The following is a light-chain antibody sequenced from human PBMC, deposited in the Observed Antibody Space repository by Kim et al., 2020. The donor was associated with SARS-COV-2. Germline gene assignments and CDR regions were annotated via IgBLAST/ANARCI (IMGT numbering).Light chain of an antibody. Sequence: LAPGERATLSCRASQSVGSYLVWYQQKPGQAPRLLIYDASNRATDIPARFSGSGSGTDFTLTISGLEPEDFAVYYCLQRSNWPLTFGGGTKVDIK. CDR3: LQRSNWPLT. J-gene: IGKJ4*01. CDR2: DAS. V-gene: IGKV3-11*01. CDR1: QSVGSY.